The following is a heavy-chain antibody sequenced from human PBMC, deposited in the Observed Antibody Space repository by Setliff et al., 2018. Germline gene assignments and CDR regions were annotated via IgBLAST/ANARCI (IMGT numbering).Heavy chain of an antibody. D-gene: IGHD4-17*01. Sequence: KTSETLSLTCTVSAGSISNYYWSWIRQPPGKGLEWIGYIYYSGSTNYNPSLKSRVTISVDTSKNQFSLKLSSVTAADTAVYYCARFYGDYQFDYWGQGTLVTVSS. V-gene: IGHV4-59*08. CDR1: AGSISNYY. J-gene: IGHJ4*02. CDR2: IYYSGST. CDR3: ARFYGDYQFDY.